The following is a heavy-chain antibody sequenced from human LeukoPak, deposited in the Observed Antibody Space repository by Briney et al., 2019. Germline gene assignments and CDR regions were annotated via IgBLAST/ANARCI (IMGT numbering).Heavy chain of an antibody. V-gene: IGHV1-69*04. CDR1: GYTFTSYG. CDR2: IIPILGIA. D-gene: IGHD5-24*01. CDR3: ARDRASGRWLQSQEFDY. Sequence: ASVKVSCKASGYTFTSYGISWVRQAAGQGLEWMGRIIPILGIANYAQKFQGRVTITADKSTSTAYMELSSLRSEDTAVYYCARDRASGRWLQSQEFDYWGQGTLVTVSS. J-gene: IGHJ4*02.